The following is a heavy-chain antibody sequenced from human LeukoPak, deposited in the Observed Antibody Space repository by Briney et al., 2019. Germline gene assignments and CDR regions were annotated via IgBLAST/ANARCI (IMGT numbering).Heavy chain of an antibody. V-gene: IGHV4-34*01. J-gene: IGHJ5*02. CDR1: GVSFSGYY. CDR3: ARGLGLLWFGEARVWFDP. Sequence: SKTLSLTCAVYGVSFSGYYWSWIRQPPGKGLEWIGEINHSGSTNYNPSLKSRVTISVDTSKNQFSLKLSSVTAADTAVYYCARGLGLLWFGEARVWFDPWGQGTLVTVSS. CDR2: INHSGST. D-gene: IGHD3-10*01.